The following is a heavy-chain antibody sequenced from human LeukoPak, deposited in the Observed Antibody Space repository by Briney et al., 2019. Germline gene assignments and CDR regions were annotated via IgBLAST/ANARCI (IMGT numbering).Heavy chain of an antibody. J-gene: IGHJ3*02. V-gene: IGHV1-69*13. CDR3: ARDGWLQLHAFDI. Sequence: SVKVSCKASGGTFSSYAISWVRQTPGQGLEWMGGIIPIFGTANYAQKFQGRVTITADESTSTAYMEVNSLRSEDTAVYYCARDGWLQLHAFDIWGQGTMVTVSS. CDR2: IIPIFGTA. D-gene: IGHD5-24*01. CDR1: GGTFSSYA.